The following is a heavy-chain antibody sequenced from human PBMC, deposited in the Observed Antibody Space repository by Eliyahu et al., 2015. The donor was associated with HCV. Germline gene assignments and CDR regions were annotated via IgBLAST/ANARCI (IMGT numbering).Heavy chain of an antibody. V-gene: IGHV1-18*01. D-gene: IGHD2-15*01. CDR1: GXXLTTYG. Sequence: QVQLVQSGPEVEKPGXSVKVSXXASGXXLTTYGITWVRQAXGQXLXWMGWISFYNGDTKYEQKFQGRVTMTTDTSTGTAYMELRSLESDDTAIYYCAREYCSGGSCYGVDYWGPGALVTVSS. J-gene: IGHJ4*02. CDR2: ISFYNGDT. CDR3: AREYCSGGSCYGVDY.